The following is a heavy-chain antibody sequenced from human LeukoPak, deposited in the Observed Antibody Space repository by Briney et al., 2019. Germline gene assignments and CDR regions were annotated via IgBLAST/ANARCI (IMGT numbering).Heavy chain of an antibody. Sequence: SVKVSCKASGGTFSSYAISWVRQAPGQGLEWMGRIIPIFGTANYAQKFQGRVTITTDESTSTAYMELSSLRSEDTVVYYCARDGDYGDYADDYWGQGTLVTVSS. J-gene: IGHJ4*02. CDR2: IIPIFGTA. V-gene: IGHV1-69*05. CDR3: ARDGDYGDYADDY. CDR1: GGTFSSYA. D-gene: IGHD4-17*01.